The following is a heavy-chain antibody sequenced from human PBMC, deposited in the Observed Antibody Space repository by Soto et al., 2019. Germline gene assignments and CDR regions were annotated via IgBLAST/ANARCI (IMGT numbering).Heavy chain of an antibody. Sequence: EVQLVESGGGLVQPGGSLRVSCTASGFTLRTYSLNWVRQAPGKGLEWISYISSSSNTIYYADSVKGRCTISRDNAKNSLSRQMNSLRDEDTAVYYCARVPSSGSYRSYYYYGMDDWGQGTTVTVSS. J-gene: IGHJ6*02. CDR1: GFTLRTYS. D-gene: IGHD1-26*01. V-gene: IGHV3-48*02. CDR2: ISSSSNTI. CDR3: ARVPSSGSYRSYYYYGMDD.